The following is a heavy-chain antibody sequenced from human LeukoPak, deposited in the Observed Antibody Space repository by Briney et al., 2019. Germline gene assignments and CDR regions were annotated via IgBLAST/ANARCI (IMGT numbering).Heavy chain of an antibody. V-gene: IGHV4-59*01. CDR1: GFTFSTYS. D-gene: IGHD2-15*01. J-gene: IGHJ4*02. CDR3: ASLGGPFDY. Sequence: GSLRLSCAASGFTFSTYSMNWVRQPPGKGLEWIGYIYYSGSTNYNPSLKSRVTISVDTSKNQFSLKLSSVTAADTAVYYCASLGGPFDYWGQGTLVTVSS. CDR2: IYYSGST.